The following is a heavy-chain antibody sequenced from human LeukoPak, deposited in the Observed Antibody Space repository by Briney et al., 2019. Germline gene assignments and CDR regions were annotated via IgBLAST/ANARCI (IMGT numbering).Heavy chain of an antibody. V-gene: IGHV1-18*01. CDR1: GYTFTSYG. D-gene: IGHD1-26*01. CDR2: ISAYNGNT. Sequence: ASVKVSCKASGYTFTSYGISWVRQAPGQGLEWMGWISAYNGNTNYAQKLQGRVTMTTDTSTSTAYMELRSLRSDDTAVYYCARGRVGATTKSSSDYWGQGTLVTVPS. CDR3: ARGRVGATTKSSSDY. J-gene: IGHJ4*02.